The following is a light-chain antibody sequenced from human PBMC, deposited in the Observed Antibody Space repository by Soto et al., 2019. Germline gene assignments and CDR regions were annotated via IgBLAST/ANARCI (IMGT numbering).Light chain of an antibody. CDR1: QSVSSSY. CDR3: HQYGSSPLYA. Sequence: EIVLTQSPGTLSLSPGERATLSCRASQSVSSSYLAWYQQKPGQAPRRLIYGASSRATGIPDRFSGSGSGTDFTLTISRLEPEDFTLYYCHQYGSSPLYAFGQGTKLEIK. CDR2: GAS. J-gene: IGKJ2*01. V-gene: IGKV3-20*01.